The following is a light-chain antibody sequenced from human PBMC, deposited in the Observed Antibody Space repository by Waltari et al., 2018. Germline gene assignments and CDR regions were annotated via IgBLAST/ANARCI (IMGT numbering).Light chain of an antibody. CDR3: QQYNHWPLA. CDR1: DNIYQH. Sequence: ETVMTQSPATLSVSPGERVILSCRANDNIYQHLAWYRQYPGQAPRLLIFGTSTRATGIPARFSGSGSGTDYTLTISSLQSEDFAVYFCQQYNHWPLAFGGGTNIEIK. CDR2: GTS. V-gene: IGKV3-15*01. J-gene: IGKJ4*01.